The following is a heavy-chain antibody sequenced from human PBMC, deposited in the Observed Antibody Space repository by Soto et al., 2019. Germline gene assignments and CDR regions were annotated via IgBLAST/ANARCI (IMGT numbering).Heavy chain of an antibody. CDR2: IYYSGST. V-gene: IGHV4-59*01. D-gene: IGHD3-16*01. CDR3: ARGVFSAYVGY. Sequence: SATLSLTCTVSGGSIRSYYWSWIRQPPGKGLEWIGYIYYSGSTNYNPSLKSRVTRSVDTSKKQFSLKLSSVTAADTAVYYCARGVFSAYVGYWGQGTRVKVSS. CDR1: GGSIRSYY. J-gene: IGHJ4*02.